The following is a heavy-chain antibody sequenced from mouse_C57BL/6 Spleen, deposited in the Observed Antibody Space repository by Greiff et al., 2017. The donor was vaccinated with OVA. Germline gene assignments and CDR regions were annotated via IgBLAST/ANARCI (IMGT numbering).Heavy chain of an antibody. CDR1: GYTFTNYW. CDR2: IYPGGGYT. Sequence: QVQLQQSGAELVRPGPSVKMSCKASGYTFTNYWIGWAKQRPGHGLEWIGDIYPGGGYTNYNEKFKGKATLTADKSSSTAYMQFSSLTSEDSAIYYCARFTTVVATDYYAMDYWGQGTSVTVSS. V-gene: IGHV1-63*01. CDR3: ARFTTVVATDYYAMDY. D-gene: IGHD1-1*01. J-gene: IGHJ4*01.